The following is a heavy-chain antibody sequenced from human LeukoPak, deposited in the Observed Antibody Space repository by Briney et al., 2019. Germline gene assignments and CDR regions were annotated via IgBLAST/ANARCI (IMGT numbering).Heavy chain of an antibody. Sequence: PGGSLRLSCAASGFTFSSYGMHWVRQAPGKGLEWVAVISYDGSNNYYADSVKGRFTISRDNSKNTLYLQMNNLRAEDTAVYYCAKVPDDSSGFDAFDIWGQGTMVTVSS. V-gene: IGHV3-30*18. D-gene: IGHD3-22*01. J-gene: IGHJ3*02. CDR1: GFTFSSYG. CDR3: AKVPDDSSGFDAFDI. CDR2: ISYDGSNN.